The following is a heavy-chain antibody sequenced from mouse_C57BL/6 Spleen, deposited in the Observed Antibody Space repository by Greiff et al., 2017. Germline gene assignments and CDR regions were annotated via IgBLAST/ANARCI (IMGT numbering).Heavy chain of an antibody. V-gene: IGHV1-81*01. CDR3: ARSGTTVVLDY. CDR2: IYPRSGNT. J-gene: IGHJ2*01. CDR1: GYTFTSYG. D-gene: IGHD1-1*01. Sequence: VQLQQSGAELARPGASVKLSCKASGYTFTSYGISWVKQRTGQGLEWIGEIYPRSGNTYYNEKFQGKATLTADKSSSTAYKALRSLTSEDSTVYFCARSGTTVVLDYWGQGTTLTGSS.